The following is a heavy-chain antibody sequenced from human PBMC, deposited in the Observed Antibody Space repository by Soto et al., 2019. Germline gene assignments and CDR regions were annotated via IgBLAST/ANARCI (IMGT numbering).Heavy chain of an antibody. V-gene: IGHV5-51*01. CDR1: GYSFTSYW. J-gene: IGHJ4*02. CDR3: PRRGFAAVPGLPLFDY. D-gene: IGHD6-19*01. Sequence: GESLKISCKVSGYSFTSYWIGWVRQMPGKGLEWMGIIYPGDSDTRYSPSFQGQVTISADKSISTAYLQWSSLKASDTAMYYCPRRGFAAVPGLPLFDYWGQGTLVTASS. CDR2: IYPGDSDT.